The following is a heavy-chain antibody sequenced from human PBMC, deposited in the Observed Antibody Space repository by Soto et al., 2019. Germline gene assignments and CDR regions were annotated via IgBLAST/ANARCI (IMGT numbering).Heavy chain of an antibody. D-gene: IGHD2-15*01. Sequence: QVQLQESGPGLVKPSETLSLTCTVSGDSVSSGSYYWSWIRQPPGKGLGWIGYIYYSGSTKYNPSLKTRVTISVHTSKNQFSLKPSSVTAADTAGYYCARNTVATGYYGMDVWGQGTTVTVSS. CDR3: ARNTVATGYYGMDV. CDR2: IYYSGST. CDR1: GDSVSSGSYY. V-gene: IGHV4-61*01. J-gene: IGHJ6*02.